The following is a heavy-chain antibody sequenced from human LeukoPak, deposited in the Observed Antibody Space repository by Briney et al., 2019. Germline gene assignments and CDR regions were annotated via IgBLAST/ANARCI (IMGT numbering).Heavy chain of an antibody. J-gene: IGHJ4*02. CDR1: GGSFSGYY. Sequence: SETLSLTCAVYGGSFSGYYWSWIPQPPGKGLEWIGEINHSGSTNYNPSLKSRVTISVDTSKNQFSLKLSSVTAADTAVYYCARGHSSSWYGYIYYWGQGTLVTVSS. CDR3: ARGHSSSWYGYIYY. CDR2: INHSGST. V-gene: IGHV4-34*01. D-gene: IGHD6-13*01.